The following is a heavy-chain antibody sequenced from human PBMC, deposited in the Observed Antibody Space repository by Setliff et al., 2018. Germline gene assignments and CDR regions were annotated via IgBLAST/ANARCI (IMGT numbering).Heavy chain of an antibody. V-gene: IGHV4-59*01. J-gene: IGHJ5*02. D-gene: IGHD6-19*01. CDR3: ARTRGSSGWLNWFDP. Sequence: PSETLSLTCTVSGGYISTYYWSWIRQPPGKGLEWLGYIYYSGSTSYNSSLKSRLTISVGRSKDQVSLRLSSVTAEDTAVYYCARTRGSSGWLNWFDPWGQGTLVTVSS. CDR1: GGYISTYY. CDR2: IYYSGST.